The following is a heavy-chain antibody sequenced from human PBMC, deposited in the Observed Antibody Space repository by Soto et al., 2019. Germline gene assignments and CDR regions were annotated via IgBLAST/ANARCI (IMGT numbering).Heavy chain of an antibody. D-gene: IGHD3-10*01. J-gene: IGHJ4*02. CDR3: AKLTMSGFGELGEYYFDY. CDR2: ISGSGGST. V-gene: IGHV3-23*01. CDR1: GFTFSSYA. Sequence: GGSLRLSCAASGFTFSSYAMSWVRQAPGKGLEWVSAISGSGGSTYYADSVKGRFTISRDNSKNTLYLQMNSLRAEDTAVYYCAKLTMSGFGELGEYYFDYWGQGTLVTVSS.